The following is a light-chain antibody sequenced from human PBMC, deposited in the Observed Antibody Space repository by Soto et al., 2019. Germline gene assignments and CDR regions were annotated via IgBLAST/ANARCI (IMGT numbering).Light chain of an antibody. CDR2: KSN. CDR1: SYNIGKNS. V-gene: IGLV1-47*01. J-gene: IGLJ3*02. Sequence: QSVLNQPPSASGTPGQRGTLSCSGGSYNIGKNSVYWYQQRPGTAPKLLIFKSNARPPGVPDRFSGSNSGSSASLAICGLLSEDEADYFCAAWDDSLSALVFGLGTKVTVL. CDR3: AAWDDSLSALV.